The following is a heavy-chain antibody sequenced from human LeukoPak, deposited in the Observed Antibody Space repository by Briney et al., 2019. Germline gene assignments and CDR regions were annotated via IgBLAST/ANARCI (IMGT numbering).Heavy chain of an antibody. V-gene: IGHV6-1*01. D-gene: IGHD6-6*01. J-gene: IGHJ4*02. CDR1: GDSVSSNSAA. CDR3: ATNRGSSPGLDF. CDR2: TYYRSKWYS. Sequence: SQTLSLTCAISGDSVSSNSAAWNWIRQSPSRGLEWLGKTYYRSKWYSDYAVSVKSRITINPDTSKNQFSLQLNSVTPEDTAVYYCATNRGSSPGLDFWGRGTLVTVSS.